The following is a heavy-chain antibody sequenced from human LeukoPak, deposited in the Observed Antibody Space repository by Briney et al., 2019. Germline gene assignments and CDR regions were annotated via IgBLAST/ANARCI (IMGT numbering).Heavy chain of an antibody. D-gene: IGHD6-13*01. J-gene: IGHJ4*02. V-gene: IGHV3-7*01. CDR3: ARVSSSSWWALDY. CDR2: TREDGSEK. Sequence: PGGSLRLSCTASGFTFSTYWMSWVRQAPGKGLEWVANTREDGSEKYYVDSVKGRFTISRDNAKNSLYLQMNSLRAEDTAVYYCARVSSSSWWALDYWGQGTLVTVSS. CDR1: GFTFSTYW.